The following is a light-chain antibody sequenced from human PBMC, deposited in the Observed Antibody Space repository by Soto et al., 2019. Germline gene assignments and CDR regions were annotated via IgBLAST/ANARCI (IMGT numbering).Light chain of an antibody. Sequence: EIGLTQSPGTLSLSPGERATLSCRASQRVSSSYLACYQQKPGQAPRLLIYGASSRATGIPDRFSGSGSGTDFTLTISRLEPEDFAVYYCQQYGSSPPTTLGQGTRLEIK. CDR1: QRVSSSY. CDR3: QQYGSSPPTT. J-gene: IGKJ5*01. CDR2: GAS. V-gene: IGKV3-20*01.